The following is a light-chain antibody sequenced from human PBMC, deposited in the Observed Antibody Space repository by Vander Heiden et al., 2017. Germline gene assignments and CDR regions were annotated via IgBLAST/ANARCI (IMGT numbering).Light chain of an antibody. CDR2: SND. Sequence: SVLTHPPSASGTPGEKVTISCSRRSSRMGSNPCNWYQQPPGQAPKPLIFSNDQRPPAFPDRFPGSKSGTAASPAISGSQSEDEADYDCAAREDSLNGNWVFGGGTKLTVL. J-gene: IGLJ3*02. V-gene: IGLV1-44*01. CDR1: SSRMGSNP. CDR3: AAREDSLNGNWV.